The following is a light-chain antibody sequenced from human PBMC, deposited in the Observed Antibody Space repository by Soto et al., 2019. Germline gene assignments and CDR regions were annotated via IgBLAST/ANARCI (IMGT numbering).Light chain of an antibody. CDR3: SSYTSSNTWV. CDR1: SSDVGNYNR. CDR2: EVT. V-gene: IGLV2-18*02. J-gene: IGLJ3*02. Sequence: QSALTQPPSVSGSPGQSVAISCTGTSSDVGNYNRVSWYQQSPGTAPKVMIYEVTNRPSGVPDRFSGSKSGNTASLTISGLQAEDEADYYCSSYTSSNTWVFGGGTKVTVL.